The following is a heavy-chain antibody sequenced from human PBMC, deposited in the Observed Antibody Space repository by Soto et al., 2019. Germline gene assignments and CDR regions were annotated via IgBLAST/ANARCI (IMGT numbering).Heavy chain of an antibody. D-gene: IGHD6-19*01. CDR1: GGSISSSSYY. CDR3: ARQVVDGTVAGTGSLDY. V-gene: IGHV4-39*01. Sequence: PSETLSLTCTVSGGSISSSSYYWGWIRQPPGKGLEWIGSIYYSGSTYYNPSLKSRVTISVDTSENQFSLKLSSVTAADTAVYYCARQVVDGTVAGTGSLDYWGQGTLVTVSS. J-gene: IGHJ4*02. CDR2: IYYSGST.